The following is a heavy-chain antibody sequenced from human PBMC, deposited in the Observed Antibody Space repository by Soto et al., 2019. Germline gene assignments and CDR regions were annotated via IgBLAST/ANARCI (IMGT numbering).Heavy chain of an antibody. Sequence: GASVKVSCKASGGTFSSYAISWVRQAPGQGLEWMGGIIPIFGTANYAQKFQSRVTITADESTSTAYMELSSLRSEDTAVYYCAVYVDTAMDRNYYYYYGMDVWGQGTTVTVSS. J-gene: IGHJ6*02. CDR1: GGTFSSYA. V-gene: IGHV1-69*13. D-gene: IGHD5-18*01. CDR2: IIPIFGTA. CDR3: AVYVDTAMDRNYYYYYGMDV.